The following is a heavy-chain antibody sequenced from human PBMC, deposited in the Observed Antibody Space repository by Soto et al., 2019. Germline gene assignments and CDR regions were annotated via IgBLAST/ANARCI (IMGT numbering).Heavy chain of an antibody. D-gene: IGHD1-7*01. Sequence: SETLSLTCAVSGGSFTSNNWWTWVRQPPGQGLEWIGEIYRTGSTNYNPPLKSRVTISLDKSENQFSLKVTSLTAADTAVYYCASRDPGTSVDYWGQGTLVTSPQ. CDR1: GGSFTSNNW. J-gene: IGHJ4*02. V-gene: IGHV4-4*02. CDR2: IYRTGST. CDR3: ASRDPGTSVDY.